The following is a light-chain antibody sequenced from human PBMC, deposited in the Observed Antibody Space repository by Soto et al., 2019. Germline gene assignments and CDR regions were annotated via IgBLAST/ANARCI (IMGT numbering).Light chain of an antibody. CDR2: GAS. CDR3: QQYGSSPKT. J-gene: IGKJ1*01. CDR1: QSVSSSY. Sequence: IVFTQSPGTLSLPPGQSATVSCRPSQSVSSSYLAWYQQKPGQAPRLLIYGASSRATGIPDRFSGSGSGTDFTLTISRLEPEDFAVYYCQQYGSSPKTFGQGTKVDIK. V-gene: IGKV3-20*01.